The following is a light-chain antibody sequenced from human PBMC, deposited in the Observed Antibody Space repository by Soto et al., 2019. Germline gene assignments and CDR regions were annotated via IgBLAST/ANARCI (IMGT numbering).Light chain of an antibody. CDR1: QSVGSNY. V-gene: IGKV3-20*01. J-gene: IGKJ1*01. CDR3: HQYGSSPRT. CDR2: GTS. Sequence: EIVLTQSPGTLSLSPGERATLSCRASQSVGSNYLAWYQQKSAQAPRLLIYGTSMRATGTQDRFSGGGSGTDFTLAISRLEPDDSSVYYCHQYGSSPRTFGQGTKVEI.